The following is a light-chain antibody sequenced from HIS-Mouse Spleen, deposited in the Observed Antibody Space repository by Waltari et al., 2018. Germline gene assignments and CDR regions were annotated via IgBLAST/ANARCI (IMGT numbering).Light chain of an antibody. J-gene: IGLJ2*01. V-gene: IGLV3-10*01. CDR2: EDS. CDR3: YSTDSSGNHRV. CDR1: ALPKKY. Sequence: SYELTQPPSVSVSPGQTARITCSGAALPKKYAYWYQQKAGQAPVLGIYEDSKRPSGIPEGLSGSSSGTMATLTISGAQVEDEADYYCYSTDSSGNHRVFGGGTKLTVL.